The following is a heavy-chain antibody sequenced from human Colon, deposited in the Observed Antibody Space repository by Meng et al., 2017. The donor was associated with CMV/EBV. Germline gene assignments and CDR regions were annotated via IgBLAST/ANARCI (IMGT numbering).Heavy chain of an antibody. J-gene: IGHJ5*02. CDR1: DGAVIRDDAV. CDR2: IHYSGNT. D-gene: IGHD2-2*01. CDR3: ARDVMLPAPFFDP. Sequence: SDGAVIRDDAVWSWLRQSQGKGLEWIGYIHYSGNTNYNPALKSRVTMSIETSKNQFSLTLFSVTAADTAVYYCARDVMLPAPFFDPWGQGTLVTAPQ. V-gene: IGHV4-61*08.